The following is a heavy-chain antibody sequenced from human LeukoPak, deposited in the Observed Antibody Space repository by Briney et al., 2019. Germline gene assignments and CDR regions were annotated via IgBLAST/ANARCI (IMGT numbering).Heavy chain of an antibody. J-gene: IGHJ5*02. D-gene: IGHD2-15*01. Sequence: ASVKVSCKAAGYTFTGYYMFWVRQAPGQGLEWMGRINPNSGGTNYAQKFQGRVTMTRDTSISTAYTELSRLRSDDTAVYYCARGYCSGGSCYSVENWFDPWGQGTLVTVSS. CDR2: INPNSGGT. CDR1: GYTFTGYY. V-gene: IGHV1-2*06. CDR3: ARGYCSGGSCYSVENWFDP.